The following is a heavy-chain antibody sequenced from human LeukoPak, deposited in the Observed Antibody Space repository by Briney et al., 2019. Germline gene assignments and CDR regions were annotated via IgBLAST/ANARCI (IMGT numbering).Heavy chain of an antibody. J-gene: IGHJ4*01. V-gene: IGHV4-34*01. CDR1: GGSFSGYY. CDR3: AGGPVTALELFYY. Sequence: SETLSLTCAVYGGSFSGYYWNWIRQPPGKGLEWIGEITPSGSTKYNPSLKSRVTISVDASKTQFSLKVTSVTAADTAVYYCAGGPVTALELFYYWGHGTLVAVSS. CDR2: ITPSGST. D-gene: IGHD2-21*02.